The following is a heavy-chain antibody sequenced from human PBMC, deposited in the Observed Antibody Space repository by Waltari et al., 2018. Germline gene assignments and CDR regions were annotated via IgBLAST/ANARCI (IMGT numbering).Heavy chain of an antibody. CDR2: IDGDGGVT. CDR3: ARVIISRAGKGIDY. D-gene: IGHD6-13*01. CDR1: GGSISSSSYY. V-gene: IGHV4-39*01. J-gene: IGHJ4*02. Sequence: QLQLQESGPGLVKPSETLSLTCTVSGGSISSSSYYWGWIRQPPGKGLEWVSRIDGDGGVTNYADFVRGRFTISRDNAKDTVYLQMNNLRVEDTAVYYCARVIISRAGKGIDYWGQGTLVTVSS.